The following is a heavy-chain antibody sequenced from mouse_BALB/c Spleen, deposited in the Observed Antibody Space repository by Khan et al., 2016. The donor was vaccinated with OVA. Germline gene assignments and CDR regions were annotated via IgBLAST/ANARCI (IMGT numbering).Heavy chain of an antibody. D-gene: IGHD1-2*01. CDR3: ATTARINY. J-gene: IGHJ2*01. CDR1: GYSITSGYG. CDR2: ISYSGST. Sequence: EVQLLETGPGLVKPSQSLSLTCTVTGYSITSGYGWNWIRQFPGNKLEWMGYISYSGSTNYNPSLKSRITITRDKSKNQFFLQLNSVTTEDTATYYCATTARINYWGQGTTLTVSS. V-gene: IGHV3-2*02.